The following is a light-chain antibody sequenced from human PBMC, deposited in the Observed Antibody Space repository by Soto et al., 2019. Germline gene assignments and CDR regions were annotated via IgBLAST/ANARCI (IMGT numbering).Light chain of an antibody. CDR1: SSDVGGYNY. Sequence: QSALTQPASVSGSPGQSITISCTGTSSDVGGYNYVSWYQQHPGKAPKLMIYDVSNRPSGVSNRFSGSKSGNTASLTISGLQAADDADYYCSSYTSSSTLVVFGTGTKLTVL. V-gene: IGLV2-14*01. CDR2: DVS. CDR3: SSYTSSSTLVV. J-gene: IGLJ1*01.